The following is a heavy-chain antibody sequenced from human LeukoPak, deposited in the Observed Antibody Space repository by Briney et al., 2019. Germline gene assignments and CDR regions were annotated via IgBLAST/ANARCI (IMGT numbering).Heavy chain of an antibody. V-gene: IGHV3-49*04. CDR2: IRIKANGGTT. J-gene: IGHJ6*03. Sequence: GGSLRLSCAASVLTLGHYIMMSVRQAPGKGLEWVAFIRIKANGGTTEYAASVKGRFTISRDDSKSIAYMQMNSLKAEDTAVYYCTRVGKAACANYYYYMDVWGKGTTVTVSS. CDR1: VLTLGHYI. CDR3: TRVGKAACANYYYYMDV. D-gene: IGHD6-13*01.